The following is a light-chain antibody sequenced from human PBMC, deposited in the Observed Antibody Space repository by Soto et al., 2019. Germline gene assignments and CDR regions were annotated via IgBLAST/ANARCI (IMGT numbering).Light chain of an antibody. V-gene: IGLV2-8*01. CDR3: SSYAGSKNYV. Sequence: LTQPPSASGSPGQSVTISCTGTSSDVGGYDFVSWYQQHPGKAPKLMIHEVSKRPSGVPDRFSGSKSGNTASLTVSGLQAEDEADYYCSSYAGSKNYVFGTRTKVTVL. J-gene: IGLJ1*01. CDR2: EVS. CDR1: SSDVGGYDF.